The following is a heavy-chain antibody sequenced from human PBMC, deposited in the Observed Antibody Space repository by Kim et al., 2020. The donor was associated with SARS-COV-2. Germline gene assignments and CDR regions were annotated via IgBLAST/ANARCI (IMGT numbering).Heavy chain of an antibody. D-gene: IGHD6-13*01. CDR2: ISSSSSYI. V-gene: IGHV3-21*01. J-gene: IGHJ4*02. Sequence: GGSLRLSCAASGFTFSSYSMNWVRQAPGKGLEWVSSISSSSSYIYYADSVKGRFTISRDNAKNSLYLQMNSLRAEDTAVYYCARDPGQQLVMRNGVDYWGQGTLVTVSS. CDR3: ARDPGQQLVMRNGVDY. CDR1: GFTFSSYS.